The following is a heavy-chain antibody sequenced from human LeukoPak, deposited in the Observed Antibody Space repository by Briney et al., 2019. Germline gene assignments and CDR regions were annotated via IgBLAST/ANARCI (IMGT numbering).Heavy chain of an antibody. Sequence: PGGSLRLSCAASGFTFSSYWMHWVRQAPGKRLVWVSRINSDGSGTSYADSVKGRFTISRDNAKNTLYLQMNSLRAEDTAVYYCARASGWVYFDYWGQGTLVTVSS. V-gene: IGHV3-74*01. CDR3: ARASGWVYFDY. J-gene: IGHJ4*02. CDR1: GFTFSSYW. D-gene: IGHD6-19*01. CDR2: INSDGSGT.